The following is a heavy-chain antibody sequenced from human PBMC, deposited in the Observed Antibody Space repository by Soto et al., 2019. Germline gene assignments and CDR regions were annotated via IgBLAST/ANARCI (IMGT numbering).Heavy chain of an antibody. CDR1: GFDFSGYA. Sequence: EVPLSESGGALVQPGGSLRLSCVASGFDFSGYAMAWVRQAPGKGLEWVSTISGSGATTYYGDSVKGRFTISRDNSNDTFFLKIYGLGAEDTALYYCAKDRGYAGNWYTGDSWGPGTLVTVSS. J-gene: IGHJ4*02. D-gene: IGHD1-1*01. V-gene: IGHV3-23*01. CDR3: AKDRGYAGNWYTGDS. CDR2: ISGSGATT.